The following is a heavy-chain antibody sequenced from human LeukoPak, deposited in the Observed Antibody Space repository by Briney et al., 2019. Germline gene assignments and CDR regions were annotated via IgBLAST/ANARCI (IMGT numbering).Heavy chain of an antibody. CDR2: INHSGST. Sequence: SETLSLTCAVYGGSFSGYYWSWIRQPPGKGLEWIGEINHSGSTNYNPSLKSRVTISVDTSKNQFSLKLSSVTAADTAVYYCARDRRPTSSGAYYFDYWGQGTLVTVSS. J-gene: IGHJ4*02. CDR1: GGSFSGYY. D-gene: IGHD6-25*01. CDR3: ARDRRPTSSGAYYFDY. V-gene: IGHV4-34*01.